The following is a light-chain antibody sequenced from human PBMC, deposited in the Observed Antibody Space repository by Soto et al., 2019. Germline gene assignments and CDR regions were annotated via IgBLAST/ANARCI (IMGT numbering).Light chain of an antibody. CDR3: SSYTSSSTYV. CDR2: DVS. V-gene: IGLV2-14*01. J-gene: IGLJ1*01. Sequence: FVLTQPSSVSGAPGQSITLSCTGTRSDVGGYNYVSWYQQHPGKAPKLMIYDVSNRPSGVSNRFSGSKSGNTASLTISGLQAEDEADYYCSSYTSSSTYVFGTGTKVTVL. CDR1: RSDVGGYNY.